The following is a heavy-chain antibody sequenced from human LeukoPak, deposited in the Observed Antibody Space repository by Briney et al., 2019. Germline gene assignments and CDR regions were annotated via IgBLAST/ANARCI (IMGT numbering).Heavy chain of an antibody. V-gene: IGHV1-69*04. CDR1: GGTFSSYA. D-gene: IGHD3-9*01. J-gene: IGHJ4*02. CDR3: ARVWRYDILTGYYPY. CDR2: IIPIFGIA. Sequence: SVKVSCKASGGTFSSYAISWVRQAPGQGLEWMGRIIPIFGIANYAQKFQGRVTITADKSTSTAYMELSSLRSEDTAVYYCARVWRYDILTGYYPYWGQGTLVTVSS.